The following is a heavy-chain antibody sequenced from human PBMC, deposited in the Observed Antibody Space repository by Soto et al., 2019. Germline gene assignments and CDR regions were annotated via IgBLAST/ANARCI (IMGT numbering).Heavy chain of an antibody. V-gene: IGHV4-31*03. CDR3: ARDGMVRGVSNFDY. CDR1: GGSISSGGYY. D-gene: IGHD3-10*01. CDR2: IYYSGST. Sequence: PSETLSLTCTVSGGSISSGGYYWSWIRQHPGKGLEWIGYIYYSGSTYYNPSLKSRVTISVDTSKNQFSLKLSSVTAADTAVYYCARDGMVRGVSNFDYWGQGTLVTVSS. J-gene: IGHJ4*02.